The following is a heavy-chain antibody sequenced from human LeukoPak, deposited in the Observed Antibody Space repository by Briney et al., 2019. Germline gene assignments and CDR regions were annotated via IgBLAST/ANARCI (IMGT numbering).Heavy chain of an antibody. V-gene: IGHV3-30*18. CDR1: GFTFSYYG. Sequence: GRSLRLSCAASGFTFSYYGMHWVRQAPGKGVEWVAVISYDRSNKYYADSVQGRFTISRANSTTTLYLPMNSLRAEDTAVYYCAKETGHYTYFYYGMDVWGQGTTVTVSS. CDR3: AKETGHYTYFYYGMDV. J-gene: IGHJ6*02. D-gene: IGHD1-14*01. CDR2: ISYDRSNK.